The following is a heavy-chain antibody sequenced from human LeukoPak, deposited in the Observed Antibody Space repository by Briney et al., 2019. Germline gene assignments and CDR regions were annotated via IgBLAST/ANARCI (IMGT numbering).Heavy chain of an antibody. Sequence: GGSLRLSCAASGFTFSSYGMRWVRQAPGKGLEWVAFIRYDGSNKYYTDSVKGRFTISRDNSKNTLYLQMNSLRAEDTAVYYCAKDRYGSGNDHFDYWGQGTLVTVSS. D-gene: IGHD3-10*01. CDR1: GFTFSSYG. V-gene: IGHV3-30*02. CDR3: AKDRYGSGNDHFDY. J-gene: IGHJ4*02. CDR2: IRYDGSNK.